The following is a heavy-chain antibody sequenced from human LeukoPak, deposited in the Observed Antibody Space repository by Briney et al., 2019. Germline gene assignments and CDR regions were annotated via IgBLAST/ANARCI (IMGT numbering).Heavy chain of an antibody. J-gene: IGHJ4*02. D-gene: IGHD3-10*01. CDR2: IYYSGST. CDR1: GGSISSSRYY. CDR3: ASDEEFSWFFY. Sequence: SETLSLTCSVSGGSISSSRYYWGWIRQPPAKGLEWIGSIYYSGSTYYNPSLKSRVTISVDTSKNQLSLKLTSVTAADTAVYYCASDEEFSWFFYWGQGTLVTVSS. V-gene: IGHV4-39*01.